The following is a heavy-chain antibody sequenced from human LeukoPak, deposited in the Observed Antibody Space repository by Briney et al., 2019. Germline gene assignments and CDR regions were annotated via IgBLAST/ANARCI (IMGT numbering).Heavy chain of an antibody. V-gene: IGHV4-59*12. J-gene: IGHJ4*02. Sequence: PSETLSLTCTVSGGSMSGYSWSWVRQPPGRGLEWIGYIYYSGSTIYNPSLKSRVTISLDTSNNQFSLKLSSMTAADTAVYYCAGDYGSGSYRFDYWGQGTLVTVSS. CDR3: AGDYGSGSYRFDY. D-gene: IGHD3-10*01. CDR1: GGSMSGYS. CDR2: IYYSGST.